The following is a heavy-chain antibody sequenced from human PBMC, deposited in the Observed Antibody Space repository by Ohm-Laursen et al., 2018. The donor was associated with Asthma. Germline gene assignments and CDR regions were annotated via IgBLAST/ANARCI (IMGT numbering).Heavy chain of an antibody. J-gene: IGHJ6*02. CDR3: ARLGSSDSGSGSYYYYYYGMDV. CDR1: GFTFSSYG. V-gene: IGHV3-30*03. D-gene: IGHD3-10*01. Sequence: SLRLSCTASGFTFSSYGMHWVRQAPGKGLEWVAVISSDGSNQYYGDSVKGRFTISRDNSKKMVYLQMSSLRSEDTAVYYCARLGSSDSGSGSYYYYYYGMDVWGQGTTVTVSS. CDR2: ISSDGSNQ.